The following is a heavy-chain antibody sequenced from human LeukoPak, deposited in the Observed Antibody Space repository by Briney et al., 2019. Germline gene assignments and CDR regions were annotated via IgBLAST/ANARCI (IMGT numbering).Heavy chain of an antibody. CDR3: VTRGWADYYYYMDV. J-gene: IGHJ6*03. Sequence: GGSLRLSCAASGFTVSRNYMSWVRQAPGKGLEWVSVIYSGGSIYYADSVKGRFTISRDNSKNTLYLQMNSLRAEDTAVYYCVTRGWADYYYYMDVWGKGTTVTVSS. D-gene: IGHD6-19*01. V-gene: IGHV3-66*01. CDR1: GFTVSRNY. CDR2: IYSGGSI.